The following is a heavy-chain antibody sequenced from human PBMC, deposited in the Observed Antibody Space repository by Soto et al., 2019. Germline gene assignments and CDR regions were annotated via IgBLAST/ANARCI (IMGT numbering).Heavy chain of an antibody. CDR1: GGTFTSYT. J-gene: IGHJ4*02. Sequence: QVQLVQSAAEVKKPGSSVKVSCKASGGTFTSYTINWVRQAPGQGREWMGRVIPILRTANYAQNFQGRVTITAEKSTTKGYMQLSSLRPEDTAIYYCAQTRAGNVGGTCSAFDSWGQGTLVTVSS. CDR3: AQTRAGNVGGTCSAFDS. D-gene: IGHD3-16*01. V-gene: IGHV1-69*08. CDR2: VIPILRTA.